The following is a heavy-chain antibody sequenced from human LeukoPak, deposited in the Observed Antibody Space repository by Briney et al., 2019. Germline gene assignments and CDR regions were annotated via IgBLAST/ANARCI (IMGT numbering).Heavy chain of an antibody. CDR3: ARDMSSSSWYHGDY. CDR1: GYTFTSYD. Sequence: GASVKVSCMASGYTFTSYDINWVRQATGQGLEWMGWMNPNSGNTGYAQKFQGRVTMTRNTSISTAYMELSSLRSEDTAVYYCARDMSSSSWYHGDYWGQGTLVTVSP. J-gene: IGHJ4*02. V-gene: IGHV1-8*01. D-gene: IGHD6-13*01. CDR2: MNPNSGNT.